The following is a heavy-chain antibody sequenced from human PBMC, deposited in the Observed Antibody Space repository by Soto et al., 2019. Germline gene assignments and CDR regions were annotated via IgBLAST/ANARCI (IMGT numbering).Heavy chain of an antibody. Sequence: EVQLVESGGGWVQPGRSLRLSCAASGFTVEDYGMHWVRQVPGKGLEWVSGISWRSGSIGYADSVKGRFIISRDTAKNSLHLQMNSLRAEDTAVYYCAKDMGRDWNLRWFDPWGQGTLVTVSS. CDR2: ISWRSGSI. CDR1: GFTVEDYG. J-gene: IGHJ5*02. V-gene: IGHV3-9*01. D-gene: IGHD1-1*01. CDR3: AKDMGRDWNLRWFDP.